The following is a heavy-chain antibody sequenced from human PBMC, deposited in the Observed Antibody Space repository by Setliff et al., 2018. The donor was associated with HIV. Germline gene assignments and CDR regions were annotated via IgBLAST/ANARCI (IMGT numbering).Heavy chain of an antibody. CDR2: IDWDDAK. J-gene: IGHJ4*02. V-gene: IGHV2-70*11. D-gene: IGHD3-10*01. CDR1: GFSLSPRGMS. CDR3: ARGSESLTYFDN. Sequence: SGPTLVNPTQTLTLTCTFSGFSLSPRGMSVSWIRQPPGKALEWLARIDWDDAKYYSTSLKTRLTISKDTSKNQVVLTMTNMDPVDTASYYCARGSESLTYFDNLGPRTLVTVSS.